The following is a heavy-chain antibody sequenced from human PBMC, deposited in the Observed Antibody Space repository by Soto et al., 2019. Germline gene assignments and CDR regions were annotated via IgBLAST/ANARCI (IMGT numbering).Heavy chain of an antibody. CDR3: PSGGGWVGEASFDT. D-gene: IGHD3-10*01. CDR2: INAGNGRE. J-gene: IGHJ4*02. V-gene: IGHV1-3*01. Sequence: QVQLEQSGAEVKKPGASVKVSCQTSGYTFTSYTLHWVRQAPGQGLEWLGWINAGNGREKYSQRFQDRVSLSTARSTSTAFMELRVLRSEDRAVFYCPSGGGWVGEASFDTWGQGTLVIVSS. CDR1: GYTFTSYT.